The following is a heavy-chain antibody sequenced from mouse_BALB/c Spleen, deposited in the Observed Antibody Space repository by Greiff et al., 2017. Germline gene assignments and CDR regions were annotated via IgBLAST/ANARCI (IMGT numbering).Heavy chain of an antibody. J-gene: IGHJ2*01. CDR1: GFSLTSYD. V-gene: IGHV2-9-2*01. CDR3: VRDGGYLDY. Sequence: QVQLKESGPGLVAPSQSLSITCTVSGFSLTSYDISWIRQPPGKGLEWLGVIWTGGGTNYNSAFMSRLSISKDNSKSQVFLKMNSLQTDDTAIYYCVRDGGYLDYWGQGTTLTVSS. CDR2: IWTGGGT.